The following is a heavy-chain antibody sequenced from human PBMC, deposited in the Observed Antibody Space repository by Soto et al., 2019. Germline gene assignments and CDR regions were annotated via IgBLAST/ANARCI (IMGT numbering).Heavy chain of an antibody. D-gene: IGHD5-12*01. CDR2: MNPNSGNK. J-gene: IGHJ6*03. V-gene: IGHV1-8*02. Sequence: ASVKVSCKASGDTFASYVIRWLRQATGQGLEWRGWMNPNSGNKGYAQKFQGRVTMTRNTSISTAYMELSSLRSEDTAVYYCALLGAINYYYYYYMDVWGKGTTVTVSS. CDR1: GDTFASYV. CDR3: ALLGAINYYYYYYMDV.